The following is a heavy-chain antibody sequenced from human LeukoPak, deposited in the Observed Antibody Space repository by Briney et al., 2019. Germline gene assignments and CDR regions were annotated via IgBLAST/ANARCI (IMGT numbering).Heavy chain of an antibody. J-gene: IGHJ4*02. CDR3: AREGNYYGSGSYYTYFDY. V-gene: IGHV1-2*06. D-gene: IGHD3-10*01. CDR2: INPNSGGT. CDR1: GYTFTGYY. Sequence: EASVKVSCKASGYTFTGYYMHWVRQAPGQGLEWMGRINPNSGGTNYAQKFQGRVTMTRDTSISTAYMGLSRLRSDDTAVYYCAREGNYYGSGSYYTYFDYWGQGTLVTVSS.